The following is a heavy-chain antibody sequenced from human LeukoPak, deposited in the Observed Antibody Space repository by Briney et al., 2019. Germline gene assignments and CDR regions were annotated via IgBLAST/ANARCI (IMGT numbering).Heavy chain of an antibody. CDR3: ARGASYGGNSDY. J-gene: IGHJ4*02. D-gene: IGHD4-23*01. Sequence: GGSLRLSCAASGFTFSSYSMNWVRQAPGKGLEWVSSISSSSSYIYYADSVKGRFTISRDNAKNSLYLQMNSLRVEDTAVYYCARGASYGGNSDYWGQGTLVTVSS. V-gene: IGHV3-21*01. CDR1: GFTFSSYS. CDR2: ISSSSSYI.